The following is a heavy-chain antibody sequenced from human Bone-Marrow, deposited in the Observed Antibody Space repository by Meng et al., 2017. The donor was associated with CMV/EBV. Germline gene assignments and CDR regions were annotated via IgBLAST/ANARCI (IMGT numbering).Heavy chain of an antibody. D-gene: IGHD2-2*02. CDR2: INHSGST. CDR1: GGSFSGYY. Sequence: SETLSLTCAVYGGSFSGYYWSWIRQPPGKGLEWIGEINHSGSTNYNPSLKSRVTISVDTSKNQFSLKLSSVTAADTAVYYCARLPAAIPSYYYYGMDVWGQGTTVTVSS. CDR3: ARLPAAIPSYYYYGMDV. J-gene: IGHJ6*02. V-gene: IGHV4-34*01.